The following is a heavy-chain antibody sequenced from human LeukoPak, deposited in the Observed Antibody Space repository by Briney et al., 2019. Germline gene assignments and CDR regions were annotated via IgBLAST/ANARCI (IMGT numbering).Heavy chain of an antibody. CDR3: ASEGYCSGGSCYSGYYYYAMDV. CDR2: INSDGSST. V-gene: IGHV3-74*01. CDR1: GFTFSSYW. Sequence: GGSLRLSCAASGFTFSSYWMHWVRQAPGKGLVWVSRINSDGSSTSYADSVKGRFTISRDNAKNTLYLQMNSLRAEDTAVYYCASEGYCSGGSCYSGYYYYAMDVWGQGTTATVSS. J-gene: IGHJ6*02. D-gene: IGHD2-15*01.